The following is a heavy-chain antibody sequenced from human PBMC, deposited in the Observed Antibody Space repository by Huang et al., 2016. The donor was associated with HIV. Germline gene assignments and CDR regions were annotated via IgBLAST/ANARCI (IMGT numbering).Heavy chain of an antibody. D-gene: IGHD3-10*01. CDR2: INWDDDK. V-gene: IGHV2-70*01. Sequence: QVTLRESGPALVKPTQTLTLTCTFSGFSLSTSGMCVTWIRQPPGNALEWRAHINWDDDKYVSTSLKTRLTISKDTSRNQVVLTMANMDPVDTATYYCARSAPWFYYGSGSSYYFDYWGQGTLVTVSS. CDR3: ARSAPWFYYGSGSSYYFDY. J-gene: IGHJ4*02. CDR1: GFSLSTSGMC.